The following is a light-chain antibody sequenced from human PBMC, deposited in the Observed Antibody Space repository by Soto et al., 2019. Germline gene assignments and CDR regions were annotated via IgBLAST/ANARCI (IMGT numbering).Light chain of an antibody. Sequence: QSALTQPASVSGSPEQSITISCTGTTSDIGAYNYVSWYQQDTGKAPKLIIFDVTNRPSGISNRFSGSKSGNTASLTISGLQAEDEADYYCTSYTSINTVVFGGGTKVTVL. CDR2: DVT. CDR1: TSDIGAYNY. J-gene: IGLJ3*02. V-gene: IGLV2-14*01. CDR3: TSYTSINTVV.